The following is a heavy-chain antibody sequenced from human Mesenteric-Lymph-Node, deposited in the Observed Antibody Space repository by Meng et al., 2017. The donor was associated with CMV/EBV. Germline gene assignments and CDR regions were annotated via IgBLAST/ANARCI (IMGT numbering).Heavy chain of an antibody. Sequence: GESLKISCVVSGFSFNSYGMHWVRQAPGKGLEWVSGISGSGGTTYYADSVKGRFTISRDNSKNTLFLQMNSLRAEDTAVYYCAKDRVFDSISIYYFDYWGQGTLVTVSS. CDR2: ISGSGGTT. V-gene: IGHV3-23*01. CDR3: AKDRVFDSISIYYFDY. J-gene: IGHJ4*02. D-gene: IGHD3-10*02. CDR1: GFSFNSYG.